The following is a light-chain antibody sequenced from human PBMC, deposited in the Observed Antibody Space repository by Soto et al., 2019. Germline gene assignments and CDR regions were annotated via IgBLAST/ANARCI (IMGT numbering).Light chain of an antibody. CDR1: QSISSW. CDR2: DAS. V-gene: IGKV1-5*01. J-gene: IGKJ1*01. Sequence: DIQMTQSPSTLSASVGDRFTITCRASQSISSWLAWYQQKPGKAPQLLIYDASSLESGVPSRFSSSGSGTEFTLTISSLQPDEFATYYCQQYNSYPWTFGQVTKVDIK. CDR3: QQYNSYPWT.